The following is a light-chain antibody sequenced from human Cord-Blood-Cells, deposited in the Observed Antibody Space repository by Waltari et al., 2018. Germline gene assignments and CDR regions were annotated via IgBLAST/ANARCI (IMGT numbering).Light chain of an antibody. CDR3: QSADSSGTVV. Sequence: SYELTQPPSVSVSPGQTARITCSGDALPKQYAYWYQQKPGQAPVLVLYKDSERPSGIPERFSGSSSGTTVTLTISGVQAEDKADYYCQSADSSGTVVFGGGTKLTVL. CDR1: ALPKQY. CDR2: KDS. J-gene: IGLJ2*01. V-gene: IGLV3-25*02.